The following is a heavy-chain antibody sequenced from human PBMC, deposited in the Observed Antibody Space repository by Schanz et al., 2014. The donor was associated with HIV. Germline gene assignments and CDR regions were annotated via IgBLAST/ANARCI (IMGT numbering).Heavy chain of an antibody. J-gene: IGHJ4*02. V-gene: IGHV3-9*01. CDR2: ISWNSGSK. D-gene: IGHD3-9*01. Sequence: VQLVESGGGLVQPGRSLRLSCATSGFFLDDYAMHWVRQAPGKGLEWVSGISWNSGSKGYAESVKGRFTISRDNAKNSLYLQMNSLRGEDTALYYCAKDAARIYYDILTGPFDSWGQGTLVTVSS. CDR1: GFFLDDYA. CDR3: AKDAARIYYDILTGPFDS.